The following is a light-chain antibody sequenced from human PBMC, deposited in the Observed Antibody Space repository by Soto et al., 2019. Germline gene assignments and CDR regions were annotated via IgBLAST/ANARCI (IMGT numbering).Light chain of an antibody. J-gene: IGKJ1*01. CDR1: QDISNY. Sequence: DIQMTQSPSSLSASVGDRVTITFQASQDISNYLNWYQQKPGKAPKLLIYDASNLETGVPSRFSGSGSGTDFTLTISSLQSKDFAVYYCQQFNNWPRTFGQGTKVDI. V-gene: IGKV1-33*01. CDR3: QQFNNWPRT. CDR2: DAS.